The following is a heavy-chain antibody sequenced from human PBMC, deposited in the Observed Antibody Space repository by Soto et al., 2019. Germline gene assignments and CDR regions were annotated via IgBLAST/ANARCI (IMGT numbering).Heavy chain of an antibody. CDR1: GGSISSGGYY. CDR2: IYYSGRT. D-gene: IGHD2-2*01. J-gene: IGHJ5*02. Sequence: QVQLQESGPGLVKPSQTLSLTCTVSGGSISSGGYYWSWIRQHPGKGLEWIGYIYYSGRTYYNPSLKSRVTISVDTSKNQFSLKLSSVTAADTAVYYCARGYIVVVPAAMFSWFDPWGQGTLVTVSS. CDR3: ARGYIVVVPAAMFSWFDP. V-gene: IGHV4-31*03.